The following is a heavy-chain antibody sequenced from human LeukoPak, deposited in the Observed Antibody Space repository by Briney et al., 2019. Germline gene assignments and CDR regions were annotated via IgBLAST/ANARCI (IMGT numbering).Heavy chain of an antibody. Sequence: GGSLRLSCAASGFTFSHFWMSWVRQAPGKGLEWVAYIKKTGSETYYVDSVKGRFTITRDNTRNSLFLQMYSLRAEDTAVYFRAREDGYCSGGNCYSYFDSWGQGTLVTVSS. J-gene: IGHJ4*02. CDR1: GFTFSHFW. CDR3: AREDGYCSGGNCYSYFDS. V-gene: IGHV3-7*01. D-gene: IGHD2-15*01. CDR2: IKKTGSET.